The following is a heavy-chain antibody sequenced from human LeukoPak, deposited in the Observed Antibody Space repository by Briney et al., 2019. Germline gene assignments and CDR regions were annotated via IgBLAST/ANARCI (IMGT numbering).Heavy chain of an antibody. V-gene: IGHV1-69*01. CDR2: IIPIFGTA. J-gene: IGHJ3*02. D-gene: IGHD1-26*01. Sequence: ASVKVSCKASGGTFSSYAISWVRQAPGRGLEWMGGIIPIFGTANYAQKFQGRVTITADESTSTAYMELSSLRSEDTAVYYCARGSGSYSPIQIRRKDAFDIWGQGTMVTVSS. CDR1: GGTFSSYA. CDR3: ARGSGSYSPIQIRRKDAFDI.